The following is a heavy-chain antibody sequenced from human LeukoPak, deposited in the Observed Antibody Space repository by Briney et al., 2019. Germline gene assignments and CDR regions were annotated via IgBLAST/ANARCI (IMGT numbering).Heavy chain of an antibody. CDR1: GGTFSSYA. V-gene: IGHV3-23*01. CDR2: ISGSGGST. CDR3: AKDPGIAVLDAFDI. D-gene: IGHD6-19*01. Sequence: GASVKVSCKASGGTFSSYAISWVRQAPGKGLEWVSAISGSGGSTYYVDSVKGRFTISRDNSKNTLYLQMNSLRAEDTAVYYCAKDPGIAVLDAFDIWGQGTMVTVSS. J-gene: IGHJ3*02.